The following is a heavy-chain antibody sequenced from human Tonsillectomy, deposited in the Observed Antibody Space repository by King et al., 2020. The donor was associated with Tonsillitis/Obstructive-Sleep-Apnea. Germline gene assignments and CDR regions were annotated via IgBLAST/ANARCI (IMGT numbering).Heavy chain of an antibody. V-gene: IGHV7-4-1*02. D-gene: IGHD2-2*01. CDR2: INTKTGHP. Sequence: VQLVESGSELKKPGASVKVSCKASGYTFNKHAMNWVRQAPGQGLEWMGWINTKTGHPTYAQGFTGRFVFSLDTSVSTAYVQISSLKAEDTAVYYCARDPYEDIVVVPAQGYMDVWGKGTTVTVSS. CDR3: ARDPYEDIVVVPAQGYMDV. CDR1: GYTFNKHA. J-gene: IGHJ6*03.